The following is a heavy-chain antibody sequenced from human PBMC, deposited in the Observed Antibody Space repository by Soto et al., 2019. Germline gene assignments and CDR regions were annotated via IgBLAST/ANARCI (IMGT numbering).Heavy chain of an antibody. J-gene: IGHJ3*01. CDR2: IYWDDDT. CDR3: AHAFGGTSWPNDAFVV. Sequence: QITLKESGPTLVKPTQTLTLTCIFSGFSFSADGVGVGWIRQPPGKALEWLALIYWDDDTPYRPSLKSRLTITKDSSKNQVVLTMTNMDPVDTATYYCAHAFGGTSWPNDAFVVWGQGTVVTVSS. V-gene: IGHV2-5*02. D-gene: IGHD3-16*01. CDR1: GFSFSADGVG.